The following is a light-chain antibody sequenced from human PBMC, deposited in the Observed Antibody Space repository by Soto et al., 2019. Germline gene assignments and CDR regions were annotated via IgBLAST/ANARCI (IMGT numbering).Light chain of an antibody. V-gene: IGLV8-61*01. CDR1: SGSVSTNYY. J-gene: IGLJ3*02. Sequence: QAVVTQEPSFSVSPGGTVTLTCGLSSGSVSTNYYPSWYQQTPGQAPRTLIYSTNTRSSGVPDRFSGSILRNKAALTITGAQADDESYYYCVLYMGSGIWVFGGGTKLTVL. CDR2: STN. CDR3: VLYMGSGIWV.